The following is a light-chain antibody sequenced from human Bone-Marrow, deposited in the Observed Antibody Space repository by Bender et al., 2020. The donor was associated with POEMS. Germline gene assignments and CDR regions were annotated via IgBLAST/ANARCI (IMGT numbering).Light chain of an antibody. V-gene: IGLV2-23*02. J-gene: IGLJ2*01. CDR2: DVT. CDR1: SGDIGAYNF. CDR3: CSYAGSNTVI. Sequence: QPALTQPASVSGSPGQSITVSCTGTSGDIGAYNFVSWYQQHPGKAPKLMIYDVTKRPSGVSNRFSGSKSGNTASLTISGLQVEDEADDYCCSYAGSNTVIFGGGTRLTVL.